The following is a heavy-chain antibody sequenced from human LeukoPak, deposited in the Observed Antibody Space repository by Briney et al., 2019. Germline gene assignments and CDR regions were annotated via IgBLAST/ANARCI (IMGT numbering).Heavy chain of an antibody. D-gene: IGHD2-8*02. Sequence: SETLSLTCTVSGGPLYSSSFHWDWVRQSPGLGLEWIGDVFYNGTTYYNPTLKSRATISVDTSKNQFTLKLTSVTAADSAVYYCARRPRLVASTNWFDPWGQGTHVIVSS. CDR1: GGPLYSSSFH. J-gene: IGHJ5*02. CDR2: VFYNGTT. CDR3: ARRPRLVASTNWFDP. V-gene: IGHV4-39*01.